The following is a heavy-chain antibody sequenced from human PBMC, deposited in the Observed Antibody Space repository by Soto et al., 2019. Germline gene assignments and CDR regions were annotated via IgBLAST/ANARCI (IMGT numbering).Heavy chain of an antibody. D-gene: IGHD3-10*01. V-gene: IGHV3-30*18. J-gene: IGHJ3*02. CDR2: ISYDGRSK. CDR1: GFTFSSYG. Sequence: QVQLVESGGGVVQPGRSLRLSCAASGFTFSSYGMHWVRQAPGKGREWVAVISYDGRSKYYADSVQGRFTISIDNSNNTLYLQMTSLRAEDTAVYYCAKERYYYALWDAFDIWGQGTMVTVSP. CDR3: AKERYYYALWDAFDI.